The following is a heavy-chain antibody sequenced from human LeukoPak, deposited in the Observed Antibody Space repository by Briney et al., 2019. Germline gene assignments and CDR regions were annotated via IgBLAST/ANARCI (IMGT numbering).Heavy chain of an antibody. CDR2: INPNSGHT. Sequence: ASVTVSCLASGYTFTGYYMHWVRQAPGQGIEWLGWINPNSGHTNYAQKFQGRVTMTRDTSISTAYMELSRLRSDDTAVYYCARTQSLGRQLVKKDYFDYWGQGTLVTVSS. J-gene: IGHJ4*02. CDR3: ARTQSLGRQLVKKDYFDY. CDR1: GYTFTGYY. D-gene: IGHD6-6*01. V-gene: IGHV1-2*02.